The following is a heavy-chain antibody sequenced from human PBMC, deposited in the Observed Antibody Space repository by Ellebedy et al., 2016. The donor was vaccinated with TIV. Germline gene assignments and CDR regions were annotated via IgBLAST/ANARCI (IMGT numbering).Heavy chain of an antibody. CDR1: GFTFSSYA. Sequence: GESLKISXAASGFTFSSYAMSWVRQAPGKGLEWVSAISGSGGSTYYADSVKGRFTISRDNSKNTLYLQMNSLRAEDTAVYYCAKGVRLVRGHFDYWGQGTLVTVSS. D-gene: IGHD6-19*01. CDR2: ISGSGGST. CDR3: AKGVRLVRGHFDY. V-gene: IGHV3-23*01. J-gene: IGHJ4*02.